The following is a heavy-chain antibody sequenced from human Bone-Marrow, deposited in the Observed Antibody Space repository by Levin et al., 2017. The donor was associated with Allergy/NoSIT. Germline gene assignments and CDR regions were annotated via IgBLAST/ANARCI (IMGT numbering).Heavy chain of an antibody. V-gene: IGHV1-46*01. Sequence: GESLKISCKASGYTFTSYHMHWVRQAPGQGLEWMGIINPSGGSTSYAQKFQGRVTMTRDTSTSTVYMELSSLRSEDTAVYFCARDRRHSDNDILTGYGLPGNWFDHWGQGTLVTVSS. CDR1: GYTFTSYH. J-gene: IGHJ5*02. CDR3: ARDRRHSDNDILTGYGLPGNWFDH. D-gene: IGHD3-9*01. CDR2: INPSGGST.